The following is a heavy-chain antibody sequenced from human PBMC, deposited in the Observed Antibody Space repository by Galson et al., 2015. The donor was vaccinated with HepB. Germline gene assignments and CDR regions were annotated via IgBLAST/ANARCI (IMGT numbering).Heavy chain of an antibody. D-gene: IGHD4-17*01. V-gene: IGHV3-30-3*01. CDR1: GFTFSSYA. CDR3: ARVLYGDYDWNGMDV. CDR2: ISSDGSNK. Sequence: SLRLSCAASGFTFSSYAMHWVRQDPGKGLEWVAVISSDGSNKYYADSVKGRFTISRDNSKNTLYVQMNSLRADDTALYYCARVLYGDYDWNGMDVWGQGTTVTVSS. J-gene: IGHJ6*02.